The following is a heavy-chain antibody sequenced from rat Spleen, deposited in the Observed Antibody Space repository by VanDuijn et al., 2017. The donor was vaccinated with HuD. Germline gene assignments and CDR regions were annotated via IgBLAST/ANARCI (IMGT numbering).Heavy chain of an antibody. CDR1: GYSITSNY. D-gene: IGHD1-6*01. CDR3: TRGLSMSSTNYYYALFAY. CDR2: IDYSGRT. Sequence: EVQLQESGPGLVKPSQSLSLTCSVTGYSITSNYWGWIRKFPGNKMEWMGYIDYSGRTSYNPSLKSRISITRDTSKNQFFLQLNSVTTEDTATYYCTRGLSMSSTNYYYALFAYWGQATLVTVSS. V-gene: IGHV3-1*01. J-gene: IGHJ3*01.